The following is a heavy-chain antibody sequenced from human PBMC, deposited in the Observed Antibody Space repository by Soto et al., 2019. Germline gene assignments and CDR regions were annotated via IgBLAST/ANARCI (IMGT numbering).Heavy chain of an antibody. D-gene: IGHD2-15*01. CDR1: GFTFSSYG. J-gene: IGHJ4*02. Sequence: QVQLVESGGGVVQPGRSLRLSCAASGFTFSSYGMHWVRQAPGKGLEWVAVISYDGSNKYYADSVKGRFTISRDNSKNTLYQQMNSLRAEDTAVYYCAKVGHVVVVAASNFDYWGQGTLVTVSS. CDR3: AKVGHVVVVAASNFDY. CDR2: ISYDGSNK. V-gene: IGHV3-30*18.